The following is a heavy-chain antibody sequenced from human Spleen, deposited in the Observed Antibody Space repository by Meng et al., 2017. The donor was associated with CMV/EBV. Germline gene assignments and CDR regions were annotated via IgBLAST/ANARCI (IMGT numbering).Heavy chain of an antibody. CDR1: GFTVSSNY. CDR3: AKVRGAELQWFGEIAPQGGVDV. D-gene: IGHD3-10*01. CDR2: IYSGGST. Sequence: GGSLRLSCSASGFTVSSNYMSWVRQAPGKGLEWVSVIYSGGSTYYADSVKGRFTISRDNSKNTLYLQMNSLRAEDTALYYCAKVRGAELQWFGEIAPQGGVDVWGQGTTVTVSS. J-gene: IGHJ6*02. V-gene: IGHV3-53*01.